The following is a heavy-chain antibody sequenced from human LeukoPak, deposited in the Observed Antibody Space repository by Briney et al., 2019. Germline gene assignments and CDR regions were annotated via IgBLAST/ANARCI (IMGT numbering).Heavy chain of an antibody. CDR2: INPSGGSA. CDR3: ARTLRPPLYYFDF. Sequence: ASVKVSCKASGYTFTSYYMHWVRQAPGQGLEWMARINPSGGSATYAQKFQGRVTMTRDMSTSTVYMELSSLRSEDTAVYYCARTLRPPLYYFDFWGQGTLVTVSS. D-gene: IGHD3-16*01. V-gene: IGHV1-46*01. CDR1: GYTFTSYY. J-gene: IGHJ4*02.